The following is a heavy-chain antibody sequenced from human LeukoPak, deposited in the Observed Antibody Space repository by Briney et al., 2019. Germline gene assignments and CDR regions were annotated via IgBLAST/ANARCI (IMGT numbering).Heavy chain of an antibody. CDR3: AKDLGYCSGGSC. CDR2: ISGSGGST. V-gene: IGHV3-23*01. D-gene: IGHD2-15*01. J-gene: IGHJ4*02. Sequence: PGGSLRLSCAASGFTFSSYAMSWVRQAPGKGLEWVPAISGSGGSTYYADSVKGRFTISRDNSKNTLYLQMNSLRAEDTAVYYCAKDLGYCSGGSCWGQGTLVTVSS. CDR1: GFTFSSYA.